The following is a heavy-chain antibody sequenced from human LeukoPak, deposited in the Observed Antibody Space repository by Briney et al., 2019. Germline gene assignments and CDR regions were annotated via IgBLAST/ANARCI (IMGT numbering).Heavy chain of an antibody. CDR3: TSRQASTVTASIDY. J-gene: IGHJ4*02. V-gene: IGHV3-73*01. Sequence: GGSLRLSCAASGFTFSGSAMHWVRQASGKGLEWVGRIRSKANSYATAYAASVKGRFTISRDDSKNTAYLQMNSLKTEDTAVYYCTSRQASTVTASIDYWGQGTLVTVSS. CDR2: IRSKANSYAT. D-gene: IGHD2-21*02. CDR1: GFTFSGSA.